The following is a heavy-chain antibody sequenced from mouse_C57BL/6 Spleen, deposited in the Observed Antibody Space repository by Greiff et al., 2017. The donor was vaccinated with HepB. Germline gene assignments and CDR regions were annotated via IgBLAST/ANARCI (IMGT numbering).Heavy chain of an antibody. CDR2: IYPGDGDT. V-gene: IGHV1-82*01. Sequence: QVQLQQSGPELVKPGASVKISCKASGYAFSSSWMNWVKQRPGKGLEWIGRIYPGDGDTNYNGKFKGKATLTADKSSSTAYMQLSSLTSEDSAVYFCARWGTTVVAKDWYFDVWGTGTTVTVSS. D-gene: IGHD1-1*01. CDR1: GYAFSSSW. CDR3: ARWGTTVVAKDWYFDV. J-gene: IGHJ1*03.